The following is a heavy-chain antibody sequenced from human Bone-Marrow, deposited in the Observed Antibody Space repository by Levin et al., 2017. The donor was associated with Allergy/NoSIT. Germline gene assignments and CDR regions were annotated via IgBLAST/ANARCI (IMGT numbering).Heavy chain of an antibody. CDR3: AKDMITFGGVIAPFDY. Sequence: GGSLRLSCAASGFTFSSYGMHWVRQAPGKGLEWVAVISYDGSNKYYADSVKGRFTISRDNSKNTLYLQMNSLRAEDTAVYYCAKDMITFGGVIAPFDYWGQGTLVTVSS. CDR1: GFTFSSYG. CDR2: ISYDGSNK. V-gene: IGHV3-30*18. D-gene: IGHD3-16*02. J-gene: IGHJ4*02.